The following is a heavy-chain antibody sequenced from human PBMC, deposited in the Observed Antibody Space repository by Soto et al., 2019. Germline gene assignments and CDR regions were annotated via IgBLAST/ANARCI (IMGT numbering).Heavy chain of an antibody. J-gene: IGHJ4*02. V-gene: IGHV4-31*03. CDR1: GGSISSGGYY. CDR2: IYYSGST. CDR3: ARERSGYYQYYFDY. Sequence: SETLSLTCTVSGGSISSGGYYWSWIRQHPGKGLEWIGYIYYSGSTYYNPSLKSRVTISVDTSKNQFSLKLSSVTAADTAVYYCARERSGYYQYYFDYWGQGTLVTVSS. D-gene: IGHD3-22*01.